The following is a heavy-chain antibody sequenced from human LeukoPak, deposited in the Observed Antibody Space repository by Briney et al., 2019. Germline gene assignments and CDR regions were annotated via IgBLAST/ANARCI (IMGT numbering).Heavy chain of an antibody. CDR2: INHSGST. CDR3: ARGGMIVVVITPVPFDY. D-gene: IGHD3-22*01. V-gene: IGHV4-34*01. Sequence: SETLSLTCAVYGGSFSGYYWSWIRQPPGKGLEWIGEINHSGSTDYNPSLKSRVTISVDTSKNQFSLKLSSVTAADTAVYYCARGGMIVVVITPVPFDYWGQGTLVTVSS. J-gene: IGHJ4*02. CDR1: GGSFSGYY.